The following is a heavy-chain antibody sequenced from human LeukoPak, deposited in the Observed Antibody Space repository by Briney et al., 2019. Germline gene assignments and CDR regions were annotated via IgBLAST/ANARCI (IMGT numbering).Heavy chain of an antibody. D-gene: IGHD4-11*01. CDR1: GGSISSGDYY. CDR2: IYYSGST. J-gene: IGHJ4*02. Sequence: SETLCLTCTVSGGSISSGDYYWSWIRQPPGKGLEWIGYIYYSGSTYYNPSLKSRVTISVDTSKNQFSLKLSSVTAADTAVYFCARVHSNLFFDYWGQGTLVTVSS. CDR3: ARVHSNLFFDY. V-gene: IGHV4-30-4*08.